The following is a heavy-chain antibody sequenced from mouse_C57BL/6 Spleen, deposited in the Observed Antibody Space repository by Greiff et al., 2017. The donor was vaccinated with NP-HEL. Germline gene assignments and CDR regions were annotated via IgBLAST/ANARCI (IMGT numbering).Heavy chain of an antibody. CDR2: ISDGGSYT. CDR3: ARDGVTAWFAY. CDR1: GFTFSSYA. D-gene: IGHD2-3*01. V-gene: IGHV5-4*01. J-gene: IGHJ3*01. Sequence: EVMLVESGGGLVKPGGSLKLSCAASGFTFSSYAMSWVRQTPEQRLEWVATISDGGSYTYYPDNVKGRFTISRDNAKNNLYLQMSHLKSEDTAMYYCARDGVTAWFAYWGQGTLVTVSA.